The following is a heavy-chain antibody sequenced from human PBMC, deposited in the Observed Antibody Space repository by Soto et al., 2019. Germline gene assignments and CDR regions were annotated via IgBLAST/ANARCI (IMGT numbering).Heavy chain of an antibody. D-gene: IGHD2-21*02. V-gene: IGHV4-61*08. J-gene: IGHJ3*02. Sequence: SVILCLTCSVSGGSVRDGGYYWSWIRQPPGKGLEWIGYIYYSGSTNYNPSLKSRVTISVDTSKNQFSLKLSSVTAADTAVYYCARVSGVGYCGGDCYSYDGAFDIWGQGTMVTVSS. CDR2: IYYSGST. CDR1: GGSVRDGGYY. CDR3: ARVSGVGYCGGDCYSYDGAFDI.